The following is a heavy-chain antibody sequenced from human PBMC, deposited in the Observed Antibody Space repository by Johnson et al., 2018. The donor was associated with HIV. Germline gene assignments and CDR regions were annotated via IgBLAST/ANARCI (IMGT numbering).Heavy chain of an antibody. D-gene: IGHD5-24*01. CDR2: INTDGSSP. Sequence: VQLVESGGGLVKPGGSLRLSCAASGFTFSSYWMHWVRQAPGKGLVWVSRINTDGSSPTYADSVKGRFTISRDNSKNTLYLRMNSLRVEDTAVYYCAKERGKRWLHPRDAFDIWGQGTMVTVSS. CDR1: GFTFSSYW. J-gene: IGHJ3*02. CDR3: AKERGKRWLHPRDAFDI. V-gene: IGHV3-74*01.